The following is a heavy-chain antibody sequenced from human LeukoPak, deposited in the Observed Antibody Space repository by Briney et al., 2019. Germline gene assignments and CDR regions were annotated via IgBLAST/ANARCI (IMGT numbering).Heavy chain of an antibody. Sequence: SVKVSCKASGGTFSSYAISWVRQAPGQGLEWMGRIVPILGIANYAQKFQGRVTITADKSTSTAYMELSSLRSEDTAVYYCATLASTVTPFDYWGQGTLVTVSS. CDR1: GGTFSSYA. V-gene: IGHV1-69*04. J-gene: IGHJ4*02. CDR2: IVPILGIA. CDR3: ATLASTVTPFDY. D-gene: IGHD4-17*01.